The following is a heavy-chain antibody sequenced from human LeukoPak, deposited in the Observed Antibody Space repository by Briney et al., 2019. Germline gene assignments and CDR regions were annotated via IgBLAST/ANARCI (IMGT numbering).Heavy chain of an antibody. J-gene: IGHJ6*03. CDR3: AKDRASAWNSYYYIDV. D-gene: IGHD6-19*01. Sequence: GGSLRLSCAASGFTFDDYAMHWVRQAPGKGLEWVSGISWNSGNIGYADSVKGRFTISRDNAQNSLYLQMNSLRPEDMAFYYCAKDRASAWNSYYYIDVWGKGTTVTVSS. V-gene: IGHV3-9*03. CDR1: GFTFDDYA. CDR2: ISWNSGNI.